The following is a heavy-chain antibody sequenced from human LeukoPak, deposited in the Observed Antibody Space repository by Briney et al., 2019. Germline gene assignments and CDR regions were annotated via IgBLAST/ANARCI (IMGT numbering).Heavy chain of an antibody. V-gene: IGHV3-30*04. J-gene: IGHJ4*02. CDR2: ISYDGSVE. CDR1: GXTFSNYA. Sequence: GGSLRLSCAASGXTFSNYAVHWVRQAPGKGLEWVALISYDGSVEKNAASVKGRFTISRDNSKNTLYLQMNSLRTEDTAVYYCARALGSSWDSSLDSWGQGTLVPVSS. CDR3: ARALGSSWDSSLDS. D-gene: IGHD6-13*01.